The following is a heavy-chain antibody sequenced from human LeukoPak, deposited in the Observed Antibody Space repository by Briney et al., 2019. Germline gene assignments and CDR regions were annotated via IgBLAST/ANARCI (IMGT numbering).Heavy chain of an antibody. Sequence: GGSLRLSCAASGFTVSSNYMSWDRQAPGKGLEWVSVIYSGGSTYYADSVQGRFTISRDNSKNTLYLQMNSQRAEDTAVYYCARGMVEQQLVLFQHWGQGTLVTVSS. J-gene: IGHJ1*01. D-gene: IGHD6-13*01. CDR3: ARGMVEQQLVLFQH. CDR2: IYSGGST. V-gene: IGHV3-53*01. CDR1: GFTVSSNY.